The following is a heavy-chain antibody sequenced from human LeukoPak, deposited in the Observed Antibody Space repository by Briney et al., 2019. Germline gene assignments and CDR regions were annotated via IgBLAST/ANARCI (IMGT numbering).Heavy chain of an antibody. Sequence: PSETLSLTCTVSDGSFSNYYWGWVRQPPGKGLEWIGYIYYSGSTNYNPSLKSRVTISVDTSKNQFSLKLSAVTAVDTAVYYCARLRYDSSGYRSSSYYFEYWGQGTLVTVSS. D-gene: IGHD3-22*01. CDR3: ARLRYDSSGYRSSSYYFEY. V-gene: IGHV4-59*01. CDR1: DGSFSNYY. CDR2: IYYSGST. J-gene: IGHJ4*02.